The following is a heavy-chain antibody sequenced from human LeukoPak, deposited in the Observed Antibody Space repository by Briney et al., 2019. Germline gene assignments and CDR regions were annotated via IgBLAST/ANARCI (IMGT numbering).Heavy chain of an antibody. CDR1: GGSISSCY. J-gene: IGHJ4*02. Sequence: PSETLSLTCTVSGGSISSCYWSWIRQPPGKGLEWIGYIYYSGSTNYNPSLKSRDTISVDTSKNQFYLKLSSVTAADTAVYYCARRYYDSSGYIRAFDYWGQGTLVTVSS. D-gene: IGHD3-22*01. V-gene: IGHV4-59*01. CDR2: IYYSGST. CDR3: ARRYYDSSGYIRAFDY.